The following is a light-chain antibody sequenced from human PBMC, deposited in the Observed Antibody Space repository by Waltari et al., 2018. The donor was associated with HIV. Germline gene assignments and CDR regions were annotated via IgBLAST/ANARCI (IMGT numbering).Light chain of an antibody. Sequence: SYELTQPPSVSVSPGQTARITCSGDALPKQYSFWYQQKPGQAPVLVIYKDTERPSGIPERFSGSTSGTTVTLTISGVQAEDEADYYCQSADRSDPYAVFGTGTKVTVL. CDR2: KDT. CDR1: ALPKQY. CDR3: QSADRSDPYAV. J-gene: IGLJ1*01. V-gene: IGLV3-25*03.